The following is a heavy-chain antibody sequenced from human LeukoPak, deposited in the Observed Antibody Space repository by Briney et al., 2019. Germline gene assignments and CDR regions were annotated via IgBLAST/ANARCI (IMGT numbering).Heavy chain of an antibody. Sequence: GGSLRLSCAASRFSFSNYAMSWVRQAPGKGLEWVSTISGSGGSTYYADSVKGRFTISRDNAKNSLYLQMNSLRAEDTAVYYCARDLNWETYWGQGTLVTDSS. J-gene: IGHJ4*02. V-gene: IGHV3-23*01. CDR2: ISGSGGST. D-gene: IGHD1-1*01. CDR3: ARDLNWETY. CDR1: RFSFSNYA.